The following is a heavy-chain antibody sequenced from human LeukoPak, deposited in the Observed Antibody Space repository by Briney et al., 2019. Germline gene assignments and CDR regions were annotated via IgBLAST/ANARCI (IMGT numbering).Heavy chain of an antibody. Sequence: GASVKVSCKASGYTFTSYGISWVRQAPGQGLEWMGWISAYNGNTNYAQKLHGRVTMTTDTSTSTAYMELRSLRSDDTAVYYCARDLKRWFGELSYFDYWGQGTLVTVSS. J-gene: IGHJ4*02. CDR2: ISAYNGNT. CDR3: ARDLKRWFGELSYFDY. CDR1: GYTFTSYG. D-gene: IGHD3-10*01. V-gene: IGHV1-18*01.